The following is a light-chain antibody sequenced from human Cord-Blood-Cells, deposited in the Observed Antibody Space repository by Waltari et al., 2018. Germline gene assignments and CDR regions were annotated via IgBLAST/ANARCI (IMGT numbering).Light chain of an antibody. Sequence: DIVLTQSPGTLSLSPGGRATLSCRASQSVSSSYLAWYQQKPGQAPRLLIYGASSRATGIPDRFSGSGSGTDFTLTISRLEPEDFAVYYCQQYGSSPETFGQGTKLEIK. CDR3: QQYGSSPET. V-gene: IGKV3-20*01. CDR2: GAS. J-gene: IGKJ2*01. CDR1: QSVSSSY.